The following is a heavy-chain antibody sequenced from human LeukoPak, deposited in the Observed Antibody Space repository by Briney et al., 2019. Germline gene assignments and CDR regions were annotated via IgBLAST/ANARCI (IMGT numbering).Heavy chain of an antibody. J-gene: IGHJ4*02. V-gene: IGHV6-1*01. CDR3: ASRYRQQLVI. CDR2: TYYRSKWYN. Sequence: SQTLSLTCAISGDSVSSESATWNWIRQSPSRGLEFLGRTYYRSKWYNDYALSVESRITVNPDTSKNQFSLQLNSVTPEDTAVYYCASRYRQQLVIGGQGTLVTVSS. CDR1: GDSVSSESAT. D-gene: IGHD6-13*01.